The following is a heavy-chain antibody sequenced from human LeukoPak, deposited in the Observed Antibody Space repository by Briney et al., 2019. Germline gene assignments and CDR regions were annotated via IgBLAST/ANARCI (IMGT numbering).Heavy chain of an antibody. J-gene: IGHJ4*02. CDR2: IRSKANSYAT. V-gene: IGHV3-73*01. CDR1: GFTFSGSA. Sequence: GGSLRLSCAASGFTFSGSAMHWVRQASGKGLEWVGRIRSKANSYATAYAASVKGRFTISRDYSKNTAYLQMNSLKTEDTAVYYCTCDSSGYYPFDYWGQGTLVTVSS. D-gene: IGHD3-22*01. CDR3: TCDSSGYYPFDY.